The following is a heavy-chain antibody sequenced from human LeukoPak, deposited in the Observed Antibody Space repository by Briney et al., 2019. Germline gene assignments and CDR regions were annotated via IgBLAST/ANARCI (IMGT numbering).Heavy chain of an antibody. CDR3: AKTPGDLWSWSDY. Sequence: GGSLRLSCAASGFTFSSYWMHWVRQVPGKGLVGVSRINSDGRSTSYADSLKGRFTISRDNAKNSLYLQMNSLRAEDTAVYYCAKTPGDLWSWSDYWGQGTLVTVSS. J-gene: IGHJ4*02. V-gene: IGHV3-74*01. CDR2: INSDGRST. CDR1: GFTFSSYW. D-gene: IGHD2-21*01.